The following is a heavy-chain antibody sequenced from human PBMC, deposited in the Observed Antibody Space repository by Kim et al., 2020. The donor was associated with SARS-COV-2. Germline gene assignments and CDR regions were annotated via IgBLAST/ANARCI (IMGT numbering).Heavy chain of an antibody. D-gene: IGHD6-19*01. CDR1: GYTFTSYG. V-gene: IGHV1-18*04. J-gene: IGHJ5*02. CDR2: ISAYNGNT. Sequence: ASVKVSCKASGYTFTSYGISWVRQAPGQGLEWMGWISAYNGNTNYAQKLQGRVTMTTDTSTSTAYMELRSLRSDDTAVYYCARVRRVGGWYFAWFDPWGQGTLVTVSS. CDR3: ARVRRVGGWYFAWFDP.